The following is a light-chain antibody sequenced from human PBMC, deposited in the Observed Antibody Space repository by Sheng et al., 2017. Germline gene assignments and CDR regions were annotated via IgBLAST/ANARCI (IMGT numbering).Light chain of an antibody. CDR1: SSDVGSYNL. CDR3: CSYSGAYTGV. CDR2: EVN. Sequence: QSALTQPASVSGSPGQSITISCTGTSSDVGSYNLVSWYQQHPGKVPKLMIYEVNKRPSGVSNRFSGSKSGNTASLTISGLQAEDEAEYYCCSYSGAYTGVFGGGTKADRP. V-gene: IGLV2-23*02. J-gene: IGLJ2*01.